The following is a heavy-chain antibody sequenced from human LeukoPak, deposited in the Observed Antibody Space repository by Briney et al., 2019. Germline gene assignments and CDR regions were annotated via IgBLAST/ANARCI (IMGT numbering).Heavy chain of an antibody. V-gene: IGHV3-30-3*01. D-gene: IGHD6-13*01. CDR3: ARENEYSSSWLYYYYYGMDV. CDR1: GFTFSSYA. CDR2: ISYDGSNK. Sequence: GGSLRLSCAASGFTFSSYAMHWVRQAPGMGLEWVAVISYDGSNKYYADSVKGRFTISRDNSKSTLYLQMNSLRAEDTAVYYCARENEYSSSWLYYYYYGMDVWGQGTTVTVSS. J-gene: IGHJ6*02.